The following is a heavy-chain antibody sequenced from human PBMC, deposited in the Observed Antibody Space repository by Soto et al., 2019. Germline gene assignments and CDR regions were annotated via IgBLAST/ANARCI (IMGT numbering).Heavy chain of an antibody. CDR1: GFTFSSYA. V-gene: IGHV3-23*01. J-gene: IGHJ4*02. Sequence: GSLRLSCAASGFTFSSYAMSWVRQAPGKGLEWVSAISGSGGSTYYADSVKGRFTISRDNSKNTLYLQMNSLRAEDTAVYYCAKYYDILTGYYYFDYWGQGTLVTVSS. CDR2: ISGSGGST. D-gene: IGHD3-9*01. CDR3: AKYYDILTGYYYFDY.